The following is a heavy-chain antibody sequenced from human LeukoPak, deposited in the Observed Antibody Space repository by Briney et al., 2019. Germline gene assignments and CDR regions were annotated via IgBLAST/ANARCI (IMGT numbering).Heavy chain of an antibody. D-gene: IGHD6-6*01. J-gene: IGHJ6*02. V-gene: IGHV3-33*01. CDR3: ARDQYSSSSVPHYYYYYGMDV. CDR1: GFTFSSYG. Sequence: GGSLRLSCAASGFTFSSYGMHWVRQAPGKGLEWVAVIWYDGSNKYYADSVKGRFTISRDNSTNTLYLQMNSLRAEDTAVYYCARDQYSSSSVPHYYYYYGMDVWGQGTTVTVSS. CDR2: IWYDGSNK.